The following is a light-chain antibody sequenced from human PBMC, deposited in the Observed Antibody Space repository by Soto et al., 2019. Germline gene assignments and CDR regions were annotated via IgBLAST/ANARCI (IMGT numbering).Light chain of an antibody. Sequence: DIQMTQSPSTLSASVGDRVTITCRASQSISDSLAWYQQKPGKAPKLLIYEASNVKSGVPSRFSGSGSGTEYTLTIRSLQPVEFSSYYCQKYSGYLTFGQGTKVEIK. J-gene: IGKJ1*01. CDR2: EAS. V-gene: IGKV1-5*03. CDR1: QSISDS. CDR3: QKYSGYLT.